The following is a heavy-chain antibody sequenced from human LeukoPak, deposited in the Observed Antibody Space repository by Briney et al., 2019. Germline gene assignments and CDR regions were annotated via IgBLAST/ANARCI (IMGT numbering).Heavy chain of an antibody. CDR3: ARVSGRFTWYFDL. J-gene: IGHJ2*01. V-gene: IGHV4-61*02. CDR1: GGSISSGSSY. Sequence: SETLSLTCTVSGGSISSGSSYWSWIRQPAGKGLEWIGRIYTSESTNYNPSLKSRVTISVDTSKNQFSLKLSSVTAADTAVYYCARVSGRFTWYFDLWGRGTLVTVSS. CDR2: IYTSEST.